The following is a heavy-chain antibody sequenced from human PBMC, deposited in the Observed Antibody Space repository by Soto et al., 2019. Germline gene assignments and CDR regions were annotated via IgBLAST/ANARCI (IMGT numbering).Heavy chain of an antibody. CDR2: FYYGGST. J-gene: IGHJ6*03. CDR3: ARVRRFVALMDNYYYMDV. CDR1: DDSVSSRDYY. Sequence: SETLSLTCSVSDDSVSSRDYYWGWIRQPPGKGLEWIGSFYYGGSTNYNSSLKSRVTISVDTSKNQFSLKLSSVTAADTAVYYCARVRRFVALMDNYYYMDVWGKGTTVTVSS. D-gene: IGHD2-8*01. V-gene: IGHV4-39*07.